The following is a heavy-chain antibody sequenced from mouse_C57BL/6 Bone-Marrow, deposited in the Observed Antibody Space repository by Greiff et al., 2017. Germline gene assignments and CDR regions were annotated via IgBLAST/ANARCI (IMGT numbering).Heavy chain of an antibody. CDR2: ISNGGGST. V-gene: IGHV5-12*01. D-gene: IGHD1-1*01. CDR1: GFTFSDYY. J-gene: IGHJ1*03. Sequence: EVKVVESGGGLVQPGGSLKLSCAASGFTFSDYYMYWVRQTPEKRLEWVAYISNGGGSTYYPDTVKGRFTISRDNAKNTLYLQMSRLKSEDTAMYYCARTGSSLYWYFDVWGTGTTVTVSS. CDR3: ARTGSSLYWYFDV.